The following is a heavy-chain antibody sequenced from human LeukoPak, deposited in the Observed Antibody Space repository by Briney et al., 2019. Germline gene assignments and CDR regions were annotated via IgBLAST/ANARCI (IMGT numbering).Heavy chain of an antibody. CDR1: GYTFTGYY. CDR2: INPNSGGT. CDR3: ARDLVNPHGADSGY. D-gene: IGHD4-17*01. J-gene: IGHJ4*02. Sequence: WASVKVSCKASGYTFTGYYMHWVRQAPGQGLEWMGWINPNSGGTNYAQKFQGRVTMTRDTSISTAYMELSRLRADDTAVYYCARDLVNPHGADSGYWGQGTLVIVSS. V-gene: IGHV1-2*02.